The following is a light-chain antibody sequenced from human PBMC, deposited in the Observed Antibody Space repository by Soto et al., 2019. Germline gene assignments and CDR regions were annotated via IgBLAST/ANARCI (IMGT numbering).Light chain of an antibody. Sequence: DIQMTQSPSTLSASIGDRVTITCRASQNISNWLAWYQQKPGKAPKLLIYKASSLEGGVPSRFSGSASGTEFTLTISSLQPDDFATYYCQHYGFPWTFGQGTKVEIK. J-gene: IGKJ1*01. V-gene: IGKV1-5*03. CDR3: QHYGFPWT. CDR1: QNISNW. CDR2: KAS.